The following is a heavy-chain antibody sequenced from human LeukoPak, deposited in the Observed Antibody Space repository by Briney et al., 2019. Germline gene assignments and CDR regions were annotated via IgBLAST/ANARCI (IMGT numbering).Heavy chain of an antibody. Sequence: PGGSLRLSCAASGFTFSSYVMSWVRQAPGKGLEWVSAISGSGGSTYYADSVKGRFTISRDNSKNTLYLQMNSLRAEDTAVYYCARAMTTVTYTATGFDYWGQGTLVTVSS. CDR2: ISGSGGST. J-gene: IGHJ4*02. CDR3: ARAMTTVTYTATGFDY. CDR1: GFTFSSYV. V-gene: IGHV3-23*01. D-gene: IGHD4-17*01.